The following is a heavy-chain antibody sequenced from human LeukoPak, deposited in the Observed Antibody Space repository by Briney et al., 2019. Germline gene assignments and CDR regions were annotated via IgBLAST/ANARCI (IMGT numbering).Heavy chain of an antibody. J-gene: IGHJ4*02. D-gene: IGHD3-9*01. Sequence: GGPLTHFRGLCWFTDSSNYMRGVRQAPGRGGGGVAVIYSGGSTYYADSVKGRFTISRDNSKNTLYLQMNSLRAEATAVYYCVFGTLTGYYTAVDYWGQGTLVTVSS. CDR3: VFGTLTGYYTAVDY. CDR2: IYSGGST. V-gene: IGHV3-66*01. CDR1: WFTDSSNY.